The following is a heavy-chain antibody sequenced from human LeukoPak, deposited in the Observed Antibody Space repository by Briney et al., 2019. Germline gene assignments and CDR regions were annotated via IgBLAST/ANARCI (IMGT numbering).Heavy chain of an antibody. CDR1: GGSISSNNW. CDR3: ARLLIVGATGGFDY. V-gene: IGHV4-4*02. Sequence: SGTLSLTCAVSGGSISSNNWWSWVRQPPGKGLEWIGNIYHSGTTHYNPSLKGRVTISVDKSKNHFSLKLSSVTAADTAVYYCARLLIVGATGGFDYWGQGTLVTVSS. CDR2: IYHSGTT. D-gene: IGHD1-26*01. J-gene: IGHJ4*02.